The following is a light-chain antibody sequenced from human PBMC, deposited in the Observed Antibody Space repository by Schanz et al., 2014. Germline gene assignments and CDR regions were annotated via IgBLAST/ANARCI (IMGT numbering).Light chain of an antibody. Sequence: DIQMTQSPSSLSASVGDRVTITCRASQSISSYLNWYQQKPGKAPKLLIYAASSLQSGVPSRFSGSGSGTDFTLTISSLQPDDFATYYCQQYHDYPWTFGHGTKVEIK. CDR3: QQYHDYPWT. CDR1: QSISSY. V-gene: IGKV1-39*01. CDR2: AAS. J-gene: IGKJ1*01.